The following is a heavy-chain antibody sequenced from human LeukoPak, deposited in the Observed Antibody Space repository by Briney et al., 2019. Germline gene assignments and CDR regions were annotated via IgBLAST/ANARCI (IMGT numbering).Heavy chain of an antibody. Sequence: GASVKVSCKVSGYTLTELSTHWVRQAPGKGLEWMGGFDPEDGETIYAQKFQGRVTMTEDTSTDTAYMELSSLRSEDTAVYYCATRGGKWETNNFDYWGQGTLVTVSS. CDR1: GYTLTELS. CDR3: ATRGGKWETNNFDY. CDR2: FDPEDGET. J-gene: IGHJ4*02. V-gene: IGHV1-24*01. D-gene: IGHD1-26*01.